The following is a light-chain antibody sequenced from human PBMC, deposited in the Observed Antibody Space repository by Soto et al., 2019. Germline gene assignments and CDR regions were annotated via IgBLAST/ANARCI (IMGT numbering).Light chain of an antibody. CDR3: QQYYSYPSIT. CDR2: AAS. CDR1: QGISSY. V-gene: IGKV1-8*01. J-gene: IGKJ5*01. Sequence: AIRMTQSPSSFSASTGDRVTITCRASQGISSYLSWYQQKPGKAPKLLIYAASTLQGAVPSRFSGSGSGTDFTLTISCLQSEDSATYYCQQYYSYPSITFGHGTRLEIK.